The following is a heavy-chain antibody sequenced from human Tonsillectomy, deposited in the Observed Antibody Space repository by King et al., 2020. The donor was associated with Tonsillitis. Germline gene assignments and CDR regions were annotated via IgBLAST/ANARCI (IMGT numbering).Heavy chain of an antibody. D-gene: IGHD4-17*01. CDR3: ARALDYGDYVSPSSYSYYYMDV. Sequence: VQLQESGPGLVKPSGTLSLTCTLSGGSISGYYWSWIRQSPGKGLEWIGYIYYTGSTDYNPSLKSRVTISVDTTRNQFSLKLSSVTAADTAVYYCARALDYGDYVSPSSYSYYYMDVWGKGTTVTVSS. CDR1: GGSISGYY. CDR2: IYYTGST. V-gene: IGHV4-59*01. J-gene: IGHJ6*03.